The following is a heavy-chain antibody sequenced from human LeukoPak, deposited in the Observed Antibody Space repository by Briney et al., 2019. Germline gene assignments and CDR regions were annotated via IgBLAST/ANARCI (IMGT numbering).Heavy chain of an antibody. CDR2: VSHGGNNE. J-gene: IGHJ4*02. D-gene: IGHD5-24*01. CDR3: ARDVGDVYNRPFDS. V-gene: IGHV3-30*03. Sequence: GGPLTLSCAASGFTFRGYVMLWVRQAPGKGLERVALVSHGGNNEFYADPVRGRFTISSDNYRETMSLQMNSLRRDDTAVYYCARDVGDVYNRPFDSWGQGTLVTVSS. CDR1: GFTFRGYV.